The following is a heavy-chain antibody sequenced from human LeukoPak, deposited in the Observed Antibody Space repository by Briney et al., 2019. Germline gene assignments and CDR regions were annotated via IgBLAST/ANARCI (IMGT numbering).Heavy chain of an antibody. J-gene: IGHJ6*03. CDR3: ARQRRVLYYYYYMDV. CDR1: GGSFSGYY. D-gene: IGHD6-19*01. Sequence: PSETLSLTCAVYGGSFSGYYWSWIRQPPGKGLEWIGEINHSGSTNYNPSLKSRVTISVDTSKNQFSLKLSSVTAADTAVYYCARQRRVLYYYYYMDVWGKGTTVTVSS. V-gene: IGHV4-34*01. CDR2: INHSGST.